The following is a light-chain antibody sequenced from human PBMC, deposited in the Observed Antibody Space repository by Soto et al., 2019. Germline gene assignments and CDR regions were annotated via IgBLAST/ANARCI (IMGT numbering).Light chain of an antibody. Sequence: EIVMTQSPATLSVSPGERATLSCRASQSVSSNLAWYQQKPGQAPRLLIYGASTRATGIPARFSGSGSGTEFTLTISSLQSEDFAVYYCQQYFTTYSYSFGQGTKLEIK. CDR1: QSVSSN. CDR3: QQYFTTYSYS. CDR2: GAS. J-gene: IGKJ2*03. V-gene: IGKV3-15*01.